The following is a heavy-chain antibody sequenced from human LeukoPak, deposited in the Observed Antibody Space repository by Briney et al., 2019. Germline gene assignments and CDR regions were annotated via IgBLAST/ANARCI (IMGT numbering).Heavy chain of an antibody. D-gene: IGHD2-2*01. CDR3: ARGVVVVPAATVYYYYYYYMDV. V-gene: IGHV4-31*03. J-gene: IGHJ6*03. CDR2: IYYSWST. Sequence: SETLSLTCTVSGGSISSGGYYWSWIRQHPGKGLEWIGYIYYSWSTYYNPSLKSRVTISVDTSKNQFSLKLSSVTAADTAVYYCARGVVVVPAATVYYYYYYYMDVWGKGTTVTVSS. CDR1: GGSISSGGYY.